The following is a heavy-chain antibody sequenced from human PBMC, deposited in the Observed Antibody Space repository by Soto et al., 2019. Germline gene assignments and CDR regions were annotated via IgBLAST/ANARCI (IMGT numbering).Heavy chain of an antibody. Sequence: EVQLVESGGGLVQPGGSLRLSCAASGFTFSSYWISWVRQAPGKGLEWVANIKQDGSEIHYVDSVKGRFTISRDNAKNSLYLQMNSLRAEDTAVYYCARDLASTTIPNYWGQGTLVTVSS. CDR3: ARDLASTTIPNY. J-gene: IGHJ4*02. D-gene: IGHD4-17*01. CDR1: GFTFSSYW. CDR2: IKQDGSEI. V-gene: IGHV3-7*04.